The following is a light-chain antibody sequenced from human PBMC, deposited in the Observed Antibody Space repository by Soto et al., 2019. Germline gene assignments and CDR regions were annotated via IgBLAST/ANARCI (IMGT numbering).Light chain of an antibody. CDR1: QSVSSN. V-gene: IGKV3-20*01. CDR2: DAS. J-gene: IGKJ5*01. CDR3: QQYGNSPQIT. Sequence: EIVLTQSPGTLSLSPGERATLSCRASQSVSSNLAWYQQKPGQAPRLLIYDASNRATGIPARFSGSGSGTDFTLTISRLEPEDFAVYFCQQYGNSPQITFGQGTRLEIK.